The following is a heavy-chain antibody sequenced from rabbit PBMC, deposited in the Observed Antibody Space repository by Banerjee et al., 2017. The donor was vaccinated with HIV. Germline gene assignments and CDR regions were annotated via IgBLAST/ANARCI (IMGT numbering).Heavy chain of an antibody. CDR1: GFSFSNKCV. J-gene: IGHJ4*01. D-gene: IGHD4-2*01. CDR3: ARDCAGVIGWNFDL. V-gene: IGHV1S45*01. CDR2: INTRSGNT. Sequence: QEQLKETGGGLVQPGGSLTLSCKASGFSFSNKCVMCWVRQAPGKGLEWIACINTRSGNTVYATWDKGRFTISLDTAQKTVFLTMTSLTAADTAAYFCARDCAGVIGWNFDLRGPGTLVTVS.